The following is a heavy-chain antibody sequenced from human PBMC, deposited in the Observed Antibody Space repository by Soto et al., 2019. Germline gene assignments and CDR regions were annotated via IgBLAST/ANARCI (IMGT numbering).Heavy chain of an antibody. Sequence: QVQLVESGGGVVQPGRSLRLSCAASGFTFSSYGMHWVRKAPGKGLEWVAVISYDGSNKYYADSVKGRFTISRDNSKNTLYLQMNSLRAEDTAVYYCAKDLTEYNWNRPGYWGQGTLVTVSS. V-gene: IGHV3-30*18. J-gene: IGHJ4*02. CDR3: AKDLTEYNWNRPGY. D-gene: IGHD1-20*01. CDR2: ISYDGSNK. CDR1: GFTFSSYG.